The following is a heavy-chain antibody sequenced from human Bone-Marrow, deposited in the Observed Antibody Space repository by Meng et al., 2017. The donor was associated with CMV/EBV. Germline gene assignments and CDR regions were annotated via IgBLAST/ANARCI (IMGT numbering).Heavy chain of an antibody. CDR1: GFTLSNFA. Sequence: GESLKISCAASGFTLSNFAMHWIRQAPGKGLEWVAVISYDGSKEYYADSVKGRFTISRDNSKNTLYLQMNSQRTEDTAVYSCARDRDFGVVIGANWYFDLWGRGTLVTVSS. CDR2: ISYDGSKE. V-gene: IGHV3-30*04. D-gene: IGHD3-3*01. J-gene: IGHJ2*01. CDR3: ARDRDFGVVIGANWYFDL.